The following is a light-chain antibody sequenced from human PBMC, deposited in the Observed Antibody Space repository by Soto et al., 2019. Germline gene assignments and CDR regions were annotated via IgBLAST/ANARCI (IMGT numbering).Light chain of an antibody. Sequence: DIQLTQSPSFLSASVGDRVTITCRASQGISSYLPWYQQKPGKAPKLLIYAASTFQSGVPSRFSGSGSGTEFTLTISSLQPEDFATYYCQQLNSYPLTFGGGTKVEIK. J-gene: IGKJ4*01. CDR3: QQLNSYPLT. V-gene: IGKV1-9*01. CDR2: AAS. CDR1: QGISSY.